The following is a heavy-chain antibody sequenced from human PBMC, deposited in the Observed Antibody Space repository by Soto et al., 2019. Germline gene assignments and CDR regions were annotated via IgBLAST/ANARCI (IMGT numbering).Heavy chain of an antibody. Sequence: SETLTLTCTVSGGSISSNYWTWIRQPPGRGLEWIGYVYNSGSTNYNPSLKSRVTISEDTSKSQFSLKVNSMTAADTAVYYCARYRREAVAGYTLDNWGQGILVTVSS. J-gene: IGHJ4*02. CDR3: ARYRREAVAGYTLDN. D-gene: IGHD6-13*01. V-gene: IGHV4-59*01. CDR1: GGSISSNY. CDR2: VYNSGST.